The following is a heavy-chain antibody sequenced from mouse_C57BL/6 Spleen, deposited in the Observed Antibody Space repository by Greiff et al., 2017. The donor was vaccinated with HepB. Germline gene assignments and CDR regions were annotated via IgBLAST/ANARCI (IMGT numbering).Heavy chain of an antibody. CDR1: GYTFTSYW. CDR3: ARGGQLRLQGAMDY. CDR2: IDPSDSYT. Sequence: QVQLQQPGAELVMPGASVKLSCKASGYTFTSYWMHWVKQRPGQGLEWIGEIDPSDSYTNYNQKFKGKSTLTVDKSSSTAYMQLSSLTSEDSAVYYCARGGQLRLQGAMDYWGQGTSVTVSS. J-gene: IGHJ4*01. V-gene: IGHV1-69*01. D-gene: IGHD3-2*02.